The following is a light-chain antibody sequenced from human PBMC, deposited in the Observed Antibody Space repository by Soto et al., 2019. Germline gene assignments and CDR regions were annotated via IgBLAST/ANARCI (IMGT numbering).Light chain of an antibody. CDR3: QXXXXXXFT. V-gene: IGKV3-11*01. J-gene: IGKJ3*01. CDR2: ATS. CDR1: QNINSY. Sequence: EIVLTQSPATLSLSPGERATLSCRASQNINSYLAWYQQKPGQAPRLLIYATSNRATGIPARFSGSGSGTDFTLXXXXXXXXDFAVYYCQXXXXXXFTFGP.